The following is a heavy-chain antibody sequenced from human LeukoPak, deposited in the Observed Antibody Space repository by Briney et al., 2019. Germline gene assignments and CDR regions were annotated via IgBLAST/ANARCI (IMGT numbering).Heavy chain of an antibody. Sequence: PSETLSLTCTVSGGSISSSSYYWGWIRQPPGKGLEWIGSIYYSGSTYYNPSLKSRVTISVDTSKNQFSLKLSSVTAADTAVYYCARDDQVRYFDWSFDYWGQGTLVTVSS. CDR2: IYYSGST. CDR3: ARDDQVRYFDWSFDY. J-gene: IGHJ4*02. D-gene: IGHD3-9*01. CDR1: GGSISSSSYY. V-gene: IGHV4-39*07.